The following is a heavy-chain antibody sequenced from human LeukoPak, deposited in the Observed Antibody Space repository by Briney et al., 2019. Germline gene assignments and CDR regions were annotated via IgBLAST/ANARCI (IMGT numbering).Heavy chain of an antibody. V-gene: IGHV3-30*02. D-gene: IGHD6-19*01. CDR1: GFTFSNYG. Sequence: GGSLRLSCAASGFTFSNYGMHWVRQAPGKGLEWVAFIRYDGSNKYYADSVKGRFTISRDNSKNTLYLQMNSLRAEDTAVYYCAKKGEYAVAHYYYYYMDVWGKGTTVTISS. CDR3: AKKGEYAVAHYYYYYMDV. J-gene: IGHJ6*03. CDR2: IRYDGSNK.